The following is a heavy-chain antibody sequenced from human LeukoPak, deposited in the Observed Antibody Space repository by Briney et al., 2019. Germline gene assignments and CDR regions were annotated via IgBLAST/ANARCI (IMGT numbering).Heavy chain of an antibody. CDR1: GFTVSSNY. Sequence: SGGSLRLSCAASGFTVSSNYMSWVRQAPGKGLEWVALISFDGSNKYYGDSVKGRFTISRDNSKNTLYLQMNSLRGEDTAVYYCARDHSSSWYTGFDYWGQGTLVTVSS. D-gene: IGHD6-13*01. CDR3: ARDHSSSWYTGFDY. CDR2: ISFDGSNK. J-gene: IGHJ4*02. V-gene: IGHV3-30*04.